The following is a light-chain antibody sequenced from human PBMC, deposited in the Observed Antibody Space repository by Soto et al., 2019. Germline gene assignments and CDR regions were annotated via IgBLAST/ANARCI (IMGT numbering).Light chain of an antibody. J-gene: IGLJ1*01. Sequence: QSALTQPPSASGSPGQSVTISSTGTSSDVGSSNYVSWYQQHPGKAPKVVIYEVSKRPSGVPDRFSGSQTGNKASLTVSGLQADDEADYYCSSTAGSDNPYVFGTGTKVTVL. CDR3: SSTAGSDNPYV. V-gene: IGLV2-8*01. CDR1: SSDVGSSNY. CDR2: EVS.